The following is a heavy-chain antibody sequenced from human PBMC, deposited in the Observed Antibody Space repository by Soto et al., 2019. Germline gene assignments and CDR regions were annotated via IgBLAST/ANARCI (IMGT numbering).Heavy chain of an antibody. D-gene: IGHD3-10*01. CDR3: ARGGSGSHYYYYYYGMDV. CDR2: IYHSGST. CDR1: GGANSSRNW. Sequence: SENLYLTCAVSGGANSSRNWWSWVCQPLGKGLASIGEIYHSGSTNYNPSLKSRVTISVDKSKNQFSLKLSSVTAADTAVYYCARGGSGSHYYYYYYGMDVWGQGTTVTVSS. J-gene: IGHJ6*02. V-gene: IGHV4-4*02.